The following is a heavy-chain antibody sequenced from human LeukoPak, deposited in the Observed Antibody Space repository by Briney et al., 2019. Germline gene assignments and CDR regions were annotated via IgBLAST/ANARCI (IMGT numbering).Heavy chain of an antibody. Sequence: GGSLRLSCAASGFTFNTYWMSWVRQAPGKGLEWVANIKQDGREIYYVDSVKGRFTISRDNAKNSLFLQINSLRAEDTAVYYCARGGAPGFYFDYWGQGTLVTVSS. J-gene: IGHJ4*02. D-gene: IGHD4/OR15-4a*01. V-gene: IGHV3-7*01. CDR3: ARGGAPGFYFDY. CDR1: GFTFNTYW. CDR2: IKQDGREI.